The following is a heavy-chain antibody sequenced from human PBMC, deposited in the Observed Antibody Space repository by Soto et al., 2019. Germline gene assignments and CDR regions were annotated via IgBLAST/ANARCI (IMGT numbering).Heavy chain of an antibody. Sequence: QVQVVESGGGLVKPGGSLRLSCAASGFTFSDYYMNWIRQAPGKGLEWVSYIRCSSDYTKYADSVKGRFTISRDNAKSSLYLQMNSLRAEDTAVYYCARGGVRGTTSRGQVYNWGQGTLVTVSS. V-gene: IGHV3-11*06. J-gene: IGHJ4*02. CDR1: GFTFSDYY. CDR3: ARGGVRGTTSRGQVYN. D-gene: IGHD1-7*01. CDR2: IRCSSDYT.